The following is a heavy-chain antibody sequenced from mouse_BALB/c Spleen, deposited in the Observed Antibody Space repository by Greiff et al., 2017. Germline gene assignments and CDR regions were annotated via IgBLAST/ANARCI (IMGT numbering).Heavy chain of an antibody. J-gene: IGHJ1*01. CDR1: GFTFSSFG. D-gene: IGHD1-1*01. Sequence: EVQLVESGGGLVQPGGSRKLSCAASGFTFSSFGMHWVRQAPEKGLEWVAYISSGSSTIYYADTVKGRFTISRDNPKNTLFLQMTSLRSEDTAMYYCARREDYYGSGYFDVWGAGTTVTVSS. CDR2: ISSGSSTI. V-gene: IGHV5-17*02. CDR3: ARREDYYGSGYFDV.